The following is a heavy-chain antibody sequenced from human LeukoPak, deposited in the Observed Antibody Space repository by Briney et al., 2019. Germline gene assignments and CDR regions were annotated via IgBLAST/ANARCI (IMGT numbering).Heavy chain of an antibody. Sequence: GGSLRLSCVASGFTFSTYPMTWVRQAPGKGPEWVSIISDNGGVTFYANSVTGRFTISRDNSRNTLYLQMNSLRAEDTAVYYCARRRYNWNAIDYWGQGTLVTVSS. CDR1: GFTFSTYP. V-gene: IGHV3-23*01. CDR3: ARRRYNWNAIDY. D-gene: IGHD1-20*01. J-gene: IGHJ4*02. CDR2: ISDNGGVT.